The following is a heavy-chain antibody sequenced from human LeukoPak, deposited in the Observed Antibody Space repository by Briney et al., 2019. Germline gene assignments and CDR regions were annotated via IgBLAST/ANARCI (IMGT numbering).Heavy chain of an antibody. CDR3: ARDGDGLYSGLYYFDY. D-gene: IGHD5-12*01. CDR1: GFTFSSYG. CDR2: IWYDGSNK. V-gene: IGHV3-33*01. Sequence: GGSLRLSCAASGFTFSSYGMHWVRQAPGKGLEWVAVIWYDGSNKYYADSVKGRFTISRDNSKNTLYLQMNSLRAEDTAVYYCARDGDGLYSGLYYFDYWGQGTLVTVSS. J-gene: IGHJ4*02.